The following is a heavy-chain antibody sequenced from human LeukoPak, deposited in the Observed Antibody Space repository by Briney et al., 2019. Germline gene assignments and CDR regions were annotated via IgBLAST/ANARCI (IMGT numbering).Heavy chain of an antibody. Sequence: GGSLRLSCAASGFTVSSNYMNWVRQAPGKGLEWVSVIYSGGNTYYADSVKGRFTISRDNAKNTLYLQMNSLRAEDTVVYYCANGYSSTWYNAFDIWGQGTMVTVSS. J-gene: IGHJ3*02. CDR3: ANGYSSTWYNAFDI. D-gene: IGHD6-13*01. V-gene: IGHV3-66*01. CDR1: GFTVSSNY. CDR2: IYSGGNT.